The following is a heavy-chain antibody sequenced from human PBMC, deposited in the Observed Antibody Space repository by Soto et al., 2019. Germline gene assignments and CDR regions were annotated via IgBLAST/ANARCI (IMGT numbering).Heavy chain of an antibody. CDR3: ARASSLGTGRPWIDP. Sequence: ASVKVSCKASGYTFTGYYMHWVRQAPGQGLEWMGWINPNSGGTNYAQKFQGWVTMTRDTSISTAYMELSRLRSDDTAVYYCARASSLGTGRPWIDPWGQGTLVTVSS. V-gene: IGHV1-2*04. J-gene: IGHJ5*02. CDR1: GYTFTGYY. CDR2: INPNSGGT. D-gene: IGHD1-1*01.